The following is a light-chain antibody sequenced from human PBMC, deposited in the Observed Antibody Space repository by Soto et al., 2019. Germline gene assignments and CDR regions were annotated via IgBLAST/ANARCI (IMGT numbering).Light chain of an antibody. CDR3: HQYNNWTWT. CDR1: QRVSSH. Sequence: ETVMTQSPVTLSVSPGDTATLSCRASQRVSSHLAWYQQKPGQAPRLLIYAASTRATGIPVRFSGSGSETEFTLTIRSLQSEDSALYYCHQYNNWTWTFGQGTKVDIK. V-gene: IGKV3-15*01. J-gene: IGKJ1*01. CDR2: AAS.